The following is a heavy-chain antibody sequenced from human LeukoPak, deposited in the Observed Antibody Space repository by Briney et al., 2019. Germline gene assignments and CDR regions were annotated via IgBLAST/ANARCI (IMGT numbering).Heavy chain of an antibody. V-gene: IGHV4-34*01. CDR1: GGSISSGGYS. D-gene: IGHD3-22*01. CDR3: ARTTAVHTYYYDSSDYFFDY. CDR2: INHSGST. Sequence: PSETLSLTCAVSGGSISSGGYSWSWIRQPPGKGLEWIGEINHSGSTNYNPSLKSRVTISVDTSKNQFSLKLSSVTAADTAVYYCARTTAVHTYYYDSSDYFFDYWGQGTLVTVSS. J-gene: IGHJ4*02.